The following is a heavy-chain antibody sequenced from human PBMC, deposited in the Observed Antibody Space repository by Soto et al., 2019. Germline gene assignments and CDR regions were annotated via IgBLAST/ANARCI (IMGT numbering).Heavy chain of an antibody. J-gene: IGHJ4*02. D-gene: IGHD1-26*01. V-gene: IGHV3-23*01. CDR1: GFTFSSYA. CDR3: AKGLLYSGLRYYFDY. CDR2: ISGSGGST. Sequence: GGSLRLSCAASGFTFSSYAMSWVRQAPGKGLEWVSAISGSGGSTYYADSVKGRFTISRDNSKNTLYLQMNSLRAEDTAVYYCAKGLLYSGLRYYFDYWGQGTLVTVSS.